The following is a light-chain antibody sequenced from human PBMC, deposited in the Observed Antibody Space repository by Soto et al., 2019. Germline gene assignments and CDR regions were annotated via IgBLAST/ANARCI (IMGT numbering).Light chain of an antibody. CDR3: CSYAGSYTYV. Sequence: QSALTQPRSVSGSPGQSVTISCTGTSSDVGGYNYVSWYQQHPGKAPKLMIYNVSERPSGVPDRFSGSKSDNTASLTISGLQAEDEADYYCCSYAGSYTYVFGTGTKLTVL. J-gene: IGLJ1*01. V-gene: IGLV2-11*01. CDR1: SSDVGGYNY. CDR2: NVS.